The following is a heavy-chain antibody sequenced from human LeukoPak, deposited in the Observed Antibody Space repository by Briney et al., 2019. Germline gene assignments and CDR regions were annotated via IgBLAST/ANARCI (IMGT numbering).Heavy chain of an antibody. Sequence: GGSLRLSCAASGFTFDDYAMHWVRQAPGKGLEWVSGISWNSGSIGYADSVKGRFTISRDNAKNSLYLQMNSLRAEDTALYYCAKGPGGSYWGGYFDYWGQGTLVTVSS. CDR2: ISWNSGSI. CDR1: GFTFDDYA. V-gene: IGHV3-9*01. CDR3: AKGPGGSYWGGYFDY. J-gene: IGHJ4*02. D-gene: IGHD1-26*01.